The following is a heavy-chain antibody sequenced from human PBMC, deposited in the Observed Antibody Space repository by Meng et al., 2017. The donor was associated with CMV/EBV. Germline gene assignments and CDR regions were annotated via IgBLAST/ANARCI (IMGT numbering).Heavy chain of an antibody. CDR2: INPSGGST. J-gene: IGHJ5*02. CDR3: ARDFFSLEWLQYPPAPNWFDP. Sequence: ASVKVSCKASGGTFTSYYMHWVRQAPGQGLEWMGIINPSGGSTSYAQKFQGRVTMTRDTSTSTVYMELSSLRSEDTAVYYCARDFFSLEWLQYPPAPNWFDPWGQGTLVTVSS. V-gene: IGHV1-46*01. CDR1: GGTFTSYY. D-gene: IGHD3-3*01.